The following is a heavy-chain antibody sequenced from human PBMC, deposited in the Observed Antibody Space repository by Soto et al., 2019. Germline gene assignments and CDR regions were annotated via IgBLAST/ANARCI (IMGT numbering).Heavy chain of an antibody. CDR2: ISAYNGNT. CDR3: ARESSGIAVAGTGDY. J-gene: IGHJ4*02. CDR1: VYTFTSYG. Sequence: ASVKVSCKASVYTFTSYGISWVRQAPGQGLEWMGWISAYNGNTNYAQKLQGRVTMTTDTSTSTAYMELRSLRSDGTAVYYCARESSGIAVAGTGDYWGQGTLVTVSS. D-gene: IGHD6-19*01. V-gene: IGHV1-18*01.